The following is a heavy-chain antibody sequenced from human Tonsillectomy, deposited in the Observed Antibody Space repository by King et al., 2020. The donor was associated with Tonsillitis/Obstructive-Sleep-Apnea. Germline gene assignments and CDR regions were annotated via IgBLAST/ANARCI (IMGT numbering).Heavy chain of an antibody. V-gene: IGHV1-8*01. CDR3: AGEGVGDYDFWSGYYTGYMDV. Sequence: VQLVESGAEVKKPGASVKVSCKASGYTFTSYDINWVRQATGQGLEWMGWRNPNSGNTGYAQKFQGRVTMTRNTSISTAYMELSSLRSEDTAVYYCAGEGVGDYDFWSGYYTGYMDVWGKGTTVTVSS. D-gene: IGHD3-3*01. CDR1: GYTFTSYD. CDR2: RNPNSGNT. J-gene: IGHJ6*03.